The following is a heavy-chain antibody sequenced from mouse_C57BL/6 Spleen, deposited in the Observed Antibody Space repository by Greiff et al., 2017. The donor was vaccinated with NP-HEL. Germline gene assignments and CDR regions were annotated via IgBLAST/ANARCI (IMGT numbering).Heavy chain of an antibody. CDR2: IYPGSGST. Sequence: QVQLQQPGAELVKPGASVKMSCKASGYTFTSYWITWVKQRPGQGLEWIGDIYPGSGSTNYNEKFKSKATLTVDTSSSTAYMQLSSLTSEDAAVYYCARGGKYDYDSSSFAYWGKGTLVTVSA. CDR1: GYTFTSYW. CDR3: ARGGKYDYDSSSFAY. V-gene: IGHV1-55*01. J-gene: IGHJ3*01. D-gene: IGHD2-4*01.